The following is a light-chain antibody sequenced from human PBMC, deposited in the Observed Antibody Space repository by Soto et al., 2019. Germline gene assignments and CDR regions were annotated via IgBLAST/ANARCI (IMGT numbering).Light chain of an antibody. V-gene: IGKV1-39*01. J-gene: IGKJ4*01. Sequence: DIQMTQYLSSLSASVGDRVTITCRASQSISSYLNWYQQKPGKAPKLLIYAASSLQSGVPSRFSGSGSGTDFTLTISSLQPEDFATYYCQQSYSTLLTFGGGTKVDIK. CDR2: AAS. CDR3: QQSYSTLLT. CDR1: QSISSY.